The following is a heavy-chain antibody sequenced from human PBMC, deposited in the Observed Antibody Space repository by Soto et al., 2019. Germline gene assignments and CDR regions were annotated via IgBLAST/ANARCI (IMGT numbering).Heavy chain of an antibody. D-gene: IGHD2-21*01. CDR1: GDTFSSYA. J-gene: IGHJ6*02. V-gene: IGHV1-69*08. CDR2: IITVLGTT. CDR3: ARRRYCGYDCYHKHYYGMDV. Sequence: QVQLVQSGAELKKTGSSVKVSCRASGDTFSSYAVNWVRQAPGRGLEWMGRIITVLGTTDYAQNFKGRLIITAEKSPKTGDMELSSLRSEDTAVYYCARRRYCGYDCYHKHYYGMDVWGQGTTVTVAS.